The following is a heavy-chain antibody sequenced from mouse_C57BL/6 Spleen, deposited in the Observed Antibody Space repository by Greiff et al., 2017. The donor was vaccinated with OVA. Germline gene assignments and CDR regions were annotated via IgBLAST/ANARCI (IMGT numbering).Heavy chain of an antibody. J-gene: IGHJ2*01. CDR3: ARPGTVVATGTFDY. D-gene: IGHD1-1*01. Sequence: EVKLMESGGGLVKPGGSLKLSCAASGFTFSDYGMHWVRQAPEKGLEWVAYISSGSSTIYYADTVKGRFTISRDNAKNTLFLQMTSLRSEDTAMYYCARPGTVVATGTFDYWGQGTTLTVSS. V-gene: IGHV5-17*01. CDR1: GFTFSDYG. CDR2: ISSGSSTI.